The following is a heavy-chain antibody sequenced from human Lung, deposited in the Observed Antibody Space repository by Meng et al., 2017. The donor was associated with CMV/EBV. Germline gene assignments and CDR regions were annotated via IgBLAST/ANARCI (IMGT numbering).Heavy chain of an antibody. CDR2: ISSSSSYI. J-gene: IGHJ4*02. Sequence: GSSLKISCAASGFTFSSYSMNWVRQAPGKGLEWVSSISSSSSYIYYADSMKGRFTISRDNAKNSLYLQMNSLRAEDTAVYYCARDLAFGGWYDYWGQGTLVTVSS. CDR1: GFTFSSYS. D-gene: IGHD6-19*01. CDR3: ARDLAFGGWYDY. V-gene: IGHV3-21*01.